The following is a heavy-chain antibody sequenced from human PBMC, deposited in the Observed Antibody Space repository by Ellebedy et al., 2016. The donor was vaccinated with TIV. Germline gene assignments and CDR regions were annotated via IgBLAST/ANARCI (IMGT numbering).Heavy chain of an antibody. CDR3: ATVLYGSGSYDDY. Sequence: ASVKVSCXVSGYTLTELSMHWVRQAPGKGLEWMGGFDPEDGETIYAQKFQGRVTMTEDTSTDTAYMELSSLRSEDTAVYYCATVLYGSGSYDDYWGQGTLVTVSS. CDR2: FDPEDGET. V-gene: IGHV1-24*01. J-gene: IGHJ4*02. CDR1: GYTLTELS. D-gene: IGHD3-10*01.